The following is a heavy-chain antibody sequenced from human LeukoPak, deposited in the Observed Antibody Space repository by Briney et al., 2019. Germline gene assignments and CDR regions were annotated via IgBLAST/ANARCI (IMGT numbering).Heavy chain of an antibody. CDR2: INSDGSST. CDR1: GFTFSSYW. Sequence: QPGGSLRLSCAASGFTFSSYWMHWVRQAPGKGLVWVSRINSDGSSTSYADSVKGRFTISRDNAKNSLSLQVNSLRAEDTAVYYCARSRSGYYEDYWGQGTLVTVSS. CDR3: ARSRSGYYEDY. D-gene: IGHD3-22*01. J-gene: IGHJ4*02. V-gene: IGHV3-74*01.